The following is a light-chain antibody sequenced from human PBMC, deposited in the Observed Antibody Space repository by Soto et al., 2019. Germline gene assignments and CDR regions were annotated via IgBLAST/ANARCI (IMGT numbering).Light chain of an antibody. V-gene: IGKV3-20*01. J-gene: IGKJ1*01. CDR1: QTVISDY. Sequence: EIVLTQSPGTLSLSPGDSATLSCRASQTVISDYLTWYQQTPGQAPRLLIYGASSRATDTPDRFSGRGSGTDFSLTISRLEPGDFAVYYCQVYGNSMWTFGQGTKVEI. CDR3: QVYGNSMWT. CDR2: GAS.